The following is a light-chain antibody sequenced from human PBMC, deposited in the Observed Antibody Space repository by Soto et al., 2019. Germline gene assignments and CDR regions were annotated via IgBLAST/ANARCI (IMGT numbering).Light chain of an antibody. CDR3: QQRSNWPPIT. Sequence: DIVLTQFPGTLSLSPVERATLSCRASQSLTRNYLAWYQQKVGQAPRLLIYDTSNRATGIPARFSGSGSGTDFTLTISSLEPEDFAVYYCQQRSNWPPITFGQGTRLEIK. J-gene: IGKJ5*01. V-gene: IGKV3-11*01. CDR2: DTS. CDR1: QSLTRNY.